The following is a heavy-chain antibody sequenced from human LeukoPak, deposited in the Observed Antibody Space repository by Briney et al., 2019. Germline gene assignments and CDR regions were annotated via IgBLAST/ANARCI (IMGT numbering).Heavy chain of an antibody. Sequence: ASVKVSCKASGYTFTGYYMHWVRQAPGQGLEWMGWINPNSGGTNYAQKFQGRVTMTRDTSISTAYMELSRLRSDDTAVYYCARVPDIVVVPAAEIDYWGQGTLVTVSS. CDR2: INPNSGGT. V-gene: IGHV1-2*02. CDR1: GYTFTGYY. J-gene: IGHJ4*02. CDR3: ARVPDIVVVPAAEIDY. D-gene: IGHD2-2*01.